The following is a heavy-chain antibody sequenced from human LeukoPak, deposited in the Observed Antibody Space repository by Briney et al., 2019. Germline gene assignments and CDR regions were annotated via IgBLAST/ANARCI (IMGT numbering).Heavy chain of an antibody. D-gene: IGHD6-19*01. CDR3: ARASAHRGIAVAGVYWYFDL. CDR1: GGSFRGYY. J-gene: IGHJ2*01. V-gene: IGHV4-34*01. Sequence: SETLSLTCAVYGGSFRGYYWSWIRQPPGKGLEWIGEIKHSGSTNYNPSLKSRATISVDTSKNQFSLKLSSVTAADTAVYYCARASAHRGIAVAGVYWYFDLWGRGTLVTVSS. CDR2: IKHSGST.